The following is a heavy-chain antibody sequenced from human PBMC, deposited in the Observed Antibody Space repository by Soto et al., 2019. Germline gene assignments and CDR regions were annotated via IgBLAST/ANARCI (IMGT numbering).Heavy chain of an antibody. CDR2: ISSNGGST. J-gene: IGHJ5*02. CDR3: AKDDYVRFDP. CDR1: GFTFSNYW. Sequence: GGSLRLSCAASGFTFSNYWMSWLRQAPGKGLEWVATISSNGGSTYYADSVKGRFTISRDNSKNTLYLQMNSLRAEDTAVYYCAKDDYVRFDPWGQGTLVTVSS. D-gene: IGHD4-17*01. V-gene: IGHV3-23*01.